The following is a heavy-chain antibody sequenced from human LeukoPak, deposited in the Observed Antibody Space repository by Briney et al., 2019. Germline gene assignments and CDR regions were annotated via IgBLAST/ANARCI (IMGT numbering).Heavy chain of an antibody. CDR2: ISGSGGST. CDR3: AREGNTNTDYGGSNYYFDY. CDR1: GFTFSSYW. Sequence: GGSLRLSCAASGFTFSSYWMSWVRQAPGKGLEWVSAISGSGGSTYYADSVKGRFTISRDNAKNSLYLQMNSLRAEDTAVYYCAREGNTNTDYGGSNYYFDYWGQGTLVTVSS. D-gene: IGHD4-23*01. V-gene: IGHV3-23*01. J-gene: IGHJ4*02.